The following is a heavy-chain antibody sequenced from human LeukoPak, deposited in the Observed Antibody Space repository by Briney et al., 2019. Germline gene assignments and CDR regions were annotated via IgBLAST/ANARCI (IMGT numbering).Heavy chain of an antibody. CDR3: ARAHTSIVFFDY. V-gene: IGHV1-18*01. D-gene: IGHD2-2*01. CDR1: GYTFTSYG. CDR2: INAYNGNT. J-gene: IGHJ4*02. Sequence: ASVKVSCKASGYTFTSYGISWVRQAPGQGLEGMGWINAYNGNTNYAQKLQGRVTMTTDTSTSTAYMELRSLRSDDTAVYYCARAHTSIVFFDYWGQGTLVTVPS.